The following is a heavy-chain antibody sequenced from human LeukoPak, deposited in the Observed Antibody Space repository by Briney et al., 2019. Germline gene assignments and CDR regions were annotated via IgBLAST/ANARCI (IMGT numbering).Heavy chain of an antibody. J-gene: IGHJ5*02. Sequence: KHGESLKISCKISGYILTRNWIGWVRQVPGKGLEWMGIINAGDSETRYSPSFQGQVTISVDKSISTAYLQWSSLKASDTAMYYCARLECSSTTCFLFGWFDPWGQGTLVTVSS. D-gene: IGHD2-2*01. V-gene: IGHV5-51*01. CDR2: INAGDSET. CDR3: ARLECSSTTCFLFGWFDP. CDR1: GYILTRNW.